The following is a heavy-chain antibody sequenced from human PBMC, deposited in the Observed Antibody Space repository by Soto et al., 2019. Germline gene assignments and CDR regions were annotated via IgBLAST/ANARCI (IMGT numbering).Heavy chain of an antibody. V-gene: IGHV3-48*02. Sequence: PGGSLILSCVASGFSLSDYAVNWVRQAPGKGLEWVSFISSDSRTIYYADSVEGRFTVSRDNARNSVSLQMDSLRDEDAAVYYCARIKLVEWFFINVDVYDMDVWGQGTPVTVSS. J-gene: IGHJ6*02. CDR3: ARIKLVEWFFINVDVYDMDV. D-gene: IGHD3-3*01. CDR1: GFSLSDYA. CDR2: ISSDSRTI.